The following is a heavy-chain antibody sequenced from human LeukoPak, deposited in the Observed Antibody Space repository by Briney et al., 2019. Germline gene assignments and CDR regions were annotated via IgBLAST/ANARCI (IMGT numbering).Heavy chain of an antibody. CDR1: GFTFSSYS. Sequence: GGSLRLSCAASGFTFSSYSMNWVRQAPGKGLEWVSSISSSSSYIYYADSVKGRFTISRDNAKNSLYLQMNSLRAEDTAVYYYARDSAYYDFWSGYYTAYFDYWGQGTLVTVSS. J-gene: IGHJ4*02. D-gene: IGHD3-3*01. V-gene: IGHV3-21*01. CDR2: ISSSSSYI. CDR3: ARDSAYYDFWSGYYTAYFDY.